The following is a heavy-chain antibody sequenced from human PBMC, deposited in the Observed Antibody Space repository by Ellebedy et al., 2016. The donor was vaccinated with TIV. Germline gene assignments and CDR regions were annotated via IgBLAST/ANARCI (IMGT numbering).Heavy chain of an antibody. J-gene: IGHJ4*02. CDR2: FDPEDGET. V-gene: IGHV1-24*01. CDR1: GYTLTELS. Sequence: ASVKVSXXVSGYTLTELSMHWVRQAPGKGLEWMGGFDPEDGETIYAQKFQGRVTMTEDTSTDTAYMELSSLRSEDTAVYYCATDPPDSSGYYQIDYWGQGTLVTVSS. D-gene: IGHD3-22*01. CDR3: ATDPPDSSGYYQIDY.